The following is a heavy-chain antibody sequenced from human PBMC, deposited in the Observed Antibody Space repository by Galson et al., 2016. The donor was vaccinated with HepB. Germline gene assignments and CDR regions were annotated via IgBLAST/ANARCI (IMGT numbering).Heavy chain of an antibody. CDR2: IKSKTDGGTT. Sequence: SLRLSCAASGFTFSNAWMSWVRQAPGKGLEWGGRIKSKTDGGTTDYAAPVKGRFTISRDDSKNTLYLQMNSLKTEDTAVYYCTTRWFDPWGQGTLVTVSS. J-gene: IGHJ5*02. CDR1: GFTFSNAW. CDR3: TTRWFDP. V-gene: IGHV3-15*01.